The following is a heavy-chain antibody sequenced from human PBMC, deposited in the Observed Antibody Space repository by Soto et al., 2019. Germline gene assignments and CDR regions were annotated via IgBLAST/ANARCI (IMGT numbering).Heavy chain of an antibody. CDR2: IYHSGST. Sequence: SETLSLTCTVSGGSISSGGYXWSWIRQPPGKGLEWIGYIYHSGSTNYNPSLKSRVTISVDTSKNQFSLKLSSVTAADTAVYYCAREDSSSWLEGAFDIWGQGTMVTVSS. J-gene: IGHJ3*02. V-gene: IGHV4-61*08. CDR1: GGSISSGGYX. D-gene: IGHD6-13*01. CDR3: AREDSSSWLEGAFDI.